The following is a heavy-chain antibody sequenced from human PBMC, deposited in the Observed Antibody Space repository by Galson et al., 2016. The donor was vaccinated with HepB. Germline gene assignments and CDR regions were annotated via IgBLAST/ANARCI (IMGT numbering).Heavy chain of an antibody. CDR3: ARDRPDYGIVVVVVATDPYYYYGMDV. Sequence: SVKVSCKASGGTFSRHAISWVRQAPGQGLEWMGGIIPMFGTTQYAQKFQGRVTITADEASSTAYMELSSLRSEDTAVYYCARDRPDYGIVVVVVATDPYYYYGMDVWGQGTTVTVSS. CDR2: IIPMFGTT. CDR1: GGTFSRHA. V-gene: IGHV1-69*13. J-gene: IGHJ6*02. D-gene: IGHD2-15*01.